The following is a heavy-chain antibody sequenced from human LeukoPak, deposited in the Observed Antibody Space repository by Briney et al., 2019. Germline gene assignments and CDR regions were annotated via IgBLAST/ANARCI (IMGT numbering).Heavy chain of an antibody. CDR3: ARYKFDGDYSMDV. CDR1: GYSFTGYQ. J-gene: IGHJ6*03. Sequence: ASVKVSCKASGYSFTGYQMHWVRQAPGQGLEWMGWINPNNGDTNYAQKFQGRVAMTRDTSISTGYMELSSLRSDDTAVYYCARYKFDGDYSMDVWGKGTTVTVSS. V-gene: IGHV1-2*02. D-gene: IGHD3-9*01. CDR2: INPNNGDT.